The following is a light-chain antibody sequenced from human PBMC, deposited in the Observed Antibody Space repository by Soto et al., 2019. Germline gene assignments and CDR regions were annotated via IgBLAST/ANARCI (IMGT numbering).Light chain of an antibody. CDR1: QSVSRY. V-gene: IGKV1-39*01. J-gene: IGKJ3*01. CDR3: QQSDNRPST. Sequence: EIEMTQSPYTLSVSVGDRVTITCRASQSVSRYVDWYQQKPGKAPKLLIYDAYSLASGVGSRFTGSGSGTDFSLTITSLQPEDFATYFCQQSDNRPSTFGPGTKVDIK. CDR2: DAY.